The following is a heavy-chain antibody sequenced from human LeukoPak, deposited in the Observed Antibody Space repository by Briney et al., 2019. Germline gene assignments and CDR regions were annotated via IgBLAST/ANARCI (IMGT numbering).Heavy chain of an antibody. CDR2: IIPIFGTA. Sequence: SVKVSCKASRGTFSSYAISWVRQAPGQGLEWMGGIIPIFGTANYAQKFQGRVTITADESTSTAYMELSSLRSEDTAVYYCARVSLSGNYPIGYWGQGTLVTVSS. CDR3: ARVSLSGNYPIGY. J-gene: IGHJ4*02. CDR1: RGTFSSYA. D-gene: IGHD3-22*01. V-gene: IGHV1-69*13.